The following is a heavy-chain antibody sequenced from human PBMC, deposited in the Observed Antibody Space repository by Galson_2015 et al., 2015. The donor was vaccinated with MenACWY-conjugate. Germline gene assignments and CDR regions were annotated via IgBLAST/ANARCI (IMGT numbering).Heavy chain of an antibody. D-gene: IGHD3-10*01. Sequence: SLRLSCAASGFSYSTYAMSWVRQAPGKGLEWVSTISKSGGTTYYADSEKGRFTISRDNSKNTLFLQMRSLGVDDTAVYYCAKGQVMVRGVVIIRGGAFDFWGQGTMITVSS. CDR2: ISKSGGTT. J-gene: IGHJ3*01. CDR3: AKGQVMVRGVVIIRGGAFDF. V-gene: IGHV3-23*01. CDR1: GFSYSTYA.